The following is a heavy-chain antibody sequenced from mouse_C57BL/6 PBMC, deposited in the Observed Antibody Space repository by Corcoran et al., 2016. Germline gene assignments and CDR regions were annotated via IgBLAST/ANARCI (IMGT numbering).Heavy chain of an antibody. J-gene: IGHJ3*01. CDR3: ARGGLDGSSWFAY. Sequence: EVQLQQSGPELVKPGASVKISCKASGYTFTDYYMNWVKQSHGKSLEWIGDINPNNGGTSYNQKFKGKATLTVDKSSSTAYMELRSLTSEDSAVYYCARGGLDGSSWFAYWGQGTLVTVSA. V-gene: IGHV1-26*01. D-gene: IGHD1-1*01. CDR1: GYTFTDYY. CDR2: INPNNGGT.